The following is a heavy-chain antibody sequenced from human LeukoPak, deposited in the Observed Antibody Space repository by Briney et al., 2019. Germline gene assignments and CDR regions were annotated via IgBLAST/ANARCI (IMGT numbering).Heavy chain of an antibody. J-gene: IGHJ4*02. D-gene: IGHD3-22*01. Sequence: ASVKVSCKASGYTFTSYYMRWVRQAPGQGLEWMGIINPSGGSTSYAQKFQGRVTMTRDTSTSTVYMELSSLRSEDTAVYYCATLPTGGYDSSGYYYVDYWGQGTLVTVSS. CDR1: GYTFTSYY. CDR2: INPSGGST. CDR3: ATLPTGGYDSSGYYYVDY. V-gene: IGHV1-46*01.